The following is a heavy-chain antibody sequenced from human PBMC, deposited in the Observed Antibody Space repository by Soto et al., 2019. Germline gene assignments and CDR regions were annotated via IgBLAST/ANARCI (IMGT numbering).Heavy chain of an antibody. J-gene: IGHJ6*02. Sequence: SETLSLTCSVSGYSVSSSDYYWAWIRQPPGKGLEWIGSMFYSGLTYYNPSLKSRVTLSVDTSKNQFSVRLNSVTAADTAVYYCAPLSVSLSGPYGIHVWGQGTTVTVSS. CDR2: MFYSGLT. CDR3: APLSVSLSGPYGIHV. CDR1: GYSVSSSDYY. D-gene: IGHD2-15*01. V-gene: IGHV4-39*01.